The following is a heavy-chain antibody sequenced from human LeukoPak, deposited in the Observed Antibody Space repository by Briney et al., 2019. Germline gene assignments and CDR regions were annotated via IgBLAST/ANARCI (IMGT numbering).Heavy chain of an antibody. CDR2: IYSGGST. J-gene: IGHJ4*02. V-gene: IGHV3-66*01. Sequence: PGGSLRLSCAASGFTVSSNYMSWVRQAPGKGLEWVSVIYSGGSTYYADSVKGRFTISRDNSKNTLYLQVNSLRAEDTAVYYCASSSTRGPGNYWGQGTLVTVSS. CDR3: ASSSTRGPGNY. D-gene: IGHD1-26*01. CDR1: GFTVSSNY.